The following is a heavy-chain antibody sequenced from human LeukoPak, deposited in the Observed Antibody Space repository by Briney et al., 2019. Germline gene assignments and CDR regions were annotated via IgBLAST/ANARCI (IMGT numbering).Heavy chain of an antibody. J-gene: IGHJ4*02. V-gene: IGHV4-59*08. Sequence: PSETLSLTCTVSGGSISSYYWSWIRQPPGKGLEWIGYIYYSGSTNYNPSLKSRVTISVDTSKNQFSLKLSSVTAAGTAVYYCARRPALNFDYWGQGTLVTVSS. CDR3: ARRPALNFDY. CDR1: GGSISSYY. D-gene: IGHD1-14*01. CDR2: IYYSGST.